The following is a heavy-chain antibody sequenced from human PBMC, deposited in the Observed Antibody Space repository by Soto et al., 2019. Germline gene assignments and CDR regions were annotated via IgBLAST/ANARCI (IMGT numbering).Heavy chain of an antibody. CDR2: ISSSGSTI. CDR3: ARGYCSGGSCYSDVYYGMDV. J-gene: IGHJ6*02. D-gene: IGHD2-15*01. V-gene: IGHV3-48*03. Sequence: LRLSCTASGFTFSSYEMNWVRQAPGKGLEWVSYISSSGSTIYYADSVKGRFTISRDNAKNSLYLQMNSLRAEDTAVYYCARGYCSGGSCYSDVYYGMDVWGQGTTVTVSS. CDR1: GFTFSSYE.